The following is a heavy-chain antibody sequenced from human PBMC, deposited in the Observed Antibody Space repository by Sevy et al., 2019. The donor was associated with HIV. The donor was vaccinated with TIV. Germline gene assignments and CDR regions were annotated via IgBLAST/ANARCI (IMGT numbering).Heavy chain of an antibody. Sequence: SETLSLTCTVSGGSISAYYWSWIRQPPGKGLEWIGYIHYTGNTKYNPSLESRVTISVDTSKNQFSLKLSYVTAADTAIYYCARSPPVRSGDDSLNWFAPWGQGTLVTVSS. CDR1: GGSISAYY. V-gene: IGHV4-59*01. D-gene: IGHD5-12*01. CDR3: ARSPPVRSGDDSLNWFAP. CDR2: IHYTGNT. J-gene: IGHJ5*02.